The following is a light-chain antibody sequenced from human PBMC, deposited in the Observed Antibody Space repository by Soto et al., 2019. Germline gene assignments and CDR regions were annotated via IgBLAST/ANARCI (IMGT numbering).Light chain of an antibody. V-gene: IGKV3-11*01. J-gene: IGKJ3*01. CDR2: DAS. CDR3: QPRSNWPPFFT. Sequence: EIVLTQSPATLSLSPGEEATLSCTASQSVGSYLAWYQQKPGQAPRLLIYDASIRATGIPARFSGAGSGTDFTLTISSLEPEDFAVYYCQPRSNWPPFFTFGPGTKVDLK. CDR1: QSVGSY.